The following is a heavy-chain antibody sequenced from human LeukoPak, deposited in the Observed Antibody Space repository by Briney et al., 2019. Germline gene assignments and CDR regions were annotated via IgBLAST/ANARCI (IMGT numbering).Heavy chain of an antibody. D-gene: IGHD3-10*01. CDR1: GFTFSDYY. J-gene: IGHJ3*02. CDR3: ARDGILWFGELHDAFDI. V-gene: IGHV3-11*01. Sequence: GGSLRLSCAASGFTFSDYYMSWIRQAPGKGLEWVSYISSSGSTIYYADSVKSRFTISRDNAKNSLYLQMNSLRAEDAAVYYCARDGILWFGELHDAFDIWGQGTMVTVSS. CDR2: ISSSGSTI.